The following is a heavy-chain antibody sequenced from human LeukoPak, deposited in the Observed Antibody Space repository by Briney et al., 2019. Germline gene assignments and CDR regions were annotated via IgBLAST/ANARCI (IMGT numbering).Heavy chain of an antibody. V-gene: IGHV3-23*01. CDR3: ARRYSSGWYNY. Sequence: GGSLRLSCAASGFTFSSYAMSWVRQAPGKGLEWVSAISGSGGSTYYADSVKGRFTISRDNSKNTLYLQMNSLRAEDTAVYYCARRYSSGWYNYWGQGTLVTVSS. J-gene: IGHJ4*02. CDR1: GFTFSSYA. CDR2: ISGSGGST. D-gene: IGHD6-19*01.